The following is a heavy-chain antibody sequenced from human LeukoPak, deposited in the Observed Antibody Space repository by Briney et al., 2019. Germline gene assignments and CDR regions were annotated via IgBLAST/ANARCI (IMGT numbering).Heavy chain of an antibody. J-gene: IGHJ4*02. CDR3: ARLSSGYYY. D-gene: IGHD3-22*01. CDR2: INHSGST. Sequence: PSETLTLTCAVYGGSFSGYYWSWMRQPPGKGLEWSGEINHSGSTTCNPSLTSRVTISVDTSTNNISLKLSSVTAADTPAYYSARLSSGYYYWGQGTLVTVSS. CDR1: GGSFSGYY. V-gene: IGHV4-34*01.